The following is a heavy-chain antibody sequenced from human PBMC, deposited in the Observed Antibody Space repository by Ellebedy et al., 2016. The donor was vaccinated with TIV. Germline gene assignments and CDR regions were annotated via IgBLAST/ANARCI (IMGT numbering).Heavy chain of an antibody. CDR1: GGSISSSTYY. Sequence: MPSETLSLTCTVSGGSISSSTYYWGWIRQSPGKGLEWIGNIYYSGSTYYNPSLKSRVIISVDTSKNQFSLKLSSVTAADTAVYYCARLLITMVYGMDVWGQGTTVTVSS. V-gene: IGHV4-39*07. CDR3: ARLLITMVYGMDV. CDR2: IYYSGST. D-gene: IGHD3-10*01. J-gene: IGHJ6*02.